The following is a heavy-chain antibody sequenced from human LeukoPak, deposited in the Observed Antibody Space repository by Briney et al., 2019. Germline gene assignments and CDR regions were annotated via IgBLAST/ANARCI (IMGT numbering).Heavy chain of an antibody. CDR1: GFTFSSYG. Sequence: GGSLRLSCAASGFTFSSYGMHWVRQAPGKGLEWVAFIRYDGSNKYYADYVKGRFTISRDNSKNTLYLQMNSLRAEDTAVYYCANTRYFDWPFDYWGQGTLVTVSS. CDR2: IRYDGSNK. CDR3: ANTRYFDWPFDY. J-gene: IGHJ4*02. V-gene: IGHV3-30*02. D-gene: IGHD3-9*01.